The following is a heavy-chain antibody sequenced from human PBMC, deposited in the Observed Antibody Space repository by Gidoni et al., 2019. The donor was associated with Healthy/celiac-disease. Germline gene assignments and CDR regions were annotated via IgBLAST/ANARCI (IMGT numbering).Heavy chain of an antibody. CDR2: ISSSSSYI. Sequence: EVQLVESGGGLVKPGGSLRLSCAASGFTFSRYSMNWVRQAPGKGLEWVSSISSSSSYIYYADSVKGRFTISRDNAKNSLYLQMNSLRAEDTAVYYCARALPGFGRIDYWGQGTLVTVSS. J-gene: IGHJ4*02. V-gene: IGHV3-21*01. CDR3: ARALPGFGRIDY. D-gene: IGHD3-10*01. CDR1: GFTFSRYS.